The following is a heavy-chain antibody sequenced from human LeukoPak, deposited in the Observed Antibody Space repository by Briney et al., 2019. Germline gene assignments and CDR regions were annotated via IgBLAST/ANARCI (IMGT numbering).Heavy chain of an antibody. Sequence: SVKVSCKASGGTFSSYAISWVRQAPGQGLEWMGGIIPIFGTANYAQKFQGRVTITADESTSTAYMELSSLRSEDTAVYYCARAGGDYYYIDVWGKGTTVTISS. CDR3: ARAGGDYYYIDV. CDR2: IIPIFGTA. CDR1: GGTFSSYA. D-gene: IGHD3-16*01. J-gene: IGHJ6*03. V-gene: IGHV1-69*13.